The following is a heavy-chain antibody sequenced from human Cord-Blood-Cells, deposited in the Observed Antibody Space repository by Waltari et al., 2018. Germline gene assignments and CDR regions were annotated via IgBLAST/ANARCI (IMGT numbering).Heavy chain of an antibody. V-gene: IGHV1-2*02. J-gene: IGHJ4*02. D-gene: IGHD6-13*01. CDR3: AGDLRDGEQLVDY. Sequence: QVQLVQSGAEVKKPGASVKVSCKASGYTFTGYYMHWVRQAPGQGLEWMGWSDPNSGDTNYAQKFQGRVPMTRDTSISTAYMELSRLRSDDTAVYYCAGDLRDGEQLVDYWGQGTLVTNSS. CDR1: GYTFTGYY. CDR2: SDPNSGDT.